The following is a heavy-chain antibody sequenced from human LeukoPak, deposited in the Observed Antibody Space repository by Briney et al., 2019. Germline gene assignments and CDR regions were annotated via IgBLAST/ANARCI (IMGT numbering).Heavy chain of an antibody. CDR3: TTVLSSKRYNLCDY. D-gene: IGHD6-13*01. CDR2: ITISGRTA. CDR1: GFTFSNYA. J-gene: IGHJ4*02. Sequence: PGGSLRLSCLDSGFTFSNYAMSWGRQAPGKGLEWVSGITISGRTAYYADSVKGRFTISRDNAKNTLYLQMNSLGAEDTAVYYCTTVLSSKRYNLCDYWGQGTLVTVSS. V-gene: IGHV3-23*01.